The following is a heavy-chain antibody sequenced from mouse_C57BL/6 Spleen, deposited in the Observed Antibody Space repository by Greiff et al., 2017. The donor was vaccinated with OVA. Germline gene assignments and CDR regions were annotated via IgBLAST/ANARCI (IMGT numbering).Heavy chain of an antibody. V-gene: IGHV1-50*01. J-gene: IGHJ2*01. CDR2: IDPSDSYT. D-gene: IGHD2-3*01. CDR1: GYTFTSYW. CDR3: SRCGSDGYYFDY. Sequence: VQLQQPGAELVKPGASVKLSCKASGYTFTSYWMQWVKQRPGQGLEWIGEIDPSDSYTNYNQKFKGKATLTVDTSTSTAYMQLSSLTSEDSAVYSCSRCGSDGYYFDYWGQGTTLTVSS.